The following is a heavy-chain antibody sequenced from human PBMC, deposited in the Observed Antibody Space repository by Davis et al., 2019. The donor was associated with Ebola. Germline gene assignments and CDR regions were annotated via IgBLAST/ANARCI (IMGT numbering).Heavy chain of an antibody. J-gene: IGHJ5*02. CDR3: ARLGGYCSGGSCYRANWFDP. Sequence: PGGSLRLSCKGSGYSFTSYWIGWVRQMPGKGLECMGIIYPGDSDTRYSPSFQGQVTISADKSISTAYLQWSSLKASDTAMYYCARLGGYCSGGSCYRANWFDPWGQGTLVTVSS. D-gene: IGHD2-15*01. CDR2: IYPGDSDT. V-gene: IGHV5-51*01. CDR1: GYSFTSYW.